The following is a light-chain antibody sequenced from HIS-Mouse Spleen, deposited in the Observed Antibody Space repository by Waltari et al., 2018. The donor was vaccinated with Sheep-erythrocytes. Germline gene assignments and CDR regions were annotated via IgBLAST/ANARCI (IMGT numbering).Light chain of an antibody. CDR2: DVS. Sequence: QSALTQPPSVSGSPGQSVTISCTGTSSDVGGYNYVSWYQQHPGKAPKLMIYDVSKRPSGVPDRFSGSKSGNTASLTISGLQAEDEADYYCCSYAGSYNHVFATGTKVTVL. CDR3: CSYAGSYNHV. J-gene: IGLJ1*01. V-gene: IGLV2-11*01. CDR1: SSDVGGYNY.